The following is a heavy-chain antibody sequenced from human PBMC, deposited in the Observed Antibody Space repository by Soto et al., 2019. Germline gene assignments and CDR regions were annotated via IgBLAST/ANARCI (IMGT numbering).Heavy chain of an antibody. J-gene: IGHJ6*02. CDR2: INPSGGST. Sequence: QVRLVQSGAEVKKPGASVKVSCKASGYTFTSYYMHWVRQAPGQGLEWMGIINPSGGSTSYAQKFQGRVTMTRDTSTSTVYMELSSLRSEDTAVYYCARGGYCSSTSCYTGDYYYYYGMDVWGQGTTVTVSS. V-gene: IGHV1-46*01. CDR1: GYTFTSYY. CDR3: ARGGYCSSTSCYTGDYYYYYGMDV. D-gene: IGHD2-2*02.